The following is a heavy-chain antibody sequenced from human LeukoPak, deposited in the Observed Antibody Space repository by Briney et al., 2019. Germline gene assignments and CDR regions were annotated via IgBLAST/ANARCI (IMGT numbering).Heavy chain of an antibody. J-gene: IGHJ5*02. CDR1: GFTVSSNY. CDR2: IYSGDST. D-gene: IGHD6-13*01. Sequence: GGSLRLSCAASGFTVSSNYMSWVRQAPGRGLEWVSVIYSGDSTYYADSVKGRFTISRDNSKNTLYLQMNSLRAEDTAVYYCARISSSWYGSNNWFDPWGQGTLVTVSS. CDR3: ARISSSWYGSNNWFDP. V-gene: IGHV3-66*01.